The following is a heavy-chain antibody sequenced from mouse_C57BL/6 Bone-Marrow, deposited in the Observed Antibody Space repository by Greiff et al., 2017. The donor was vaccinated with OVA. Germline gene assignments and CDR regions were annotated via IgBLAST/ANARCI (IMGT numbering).Heavy chain of an antibody. CDR3: ARYDYDIPYAMDY. V-gene: IGHV5-4*01. D-gene: IGHD2-4*01. Sequence: VQLKESGGGLVKPGGSLKLSCAASGFTFSSYAMSWVRQTPEKRLEWVATISDGGSYTYYPDNVKGRFTISRDNAKNNLYLQMSHLKSEDTAMYYCARYDYDIPYAMDYWGQGTSVTVSS. CDR1: GFTFSSYA. J-gene: IGHJ4*01. CDR2: ISDGGSYT.